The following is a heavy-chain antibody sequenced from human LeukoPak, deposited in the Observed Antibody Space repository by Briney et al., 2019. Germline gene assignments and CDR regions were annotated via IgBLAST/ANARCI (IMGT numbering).Heavy chain of an antibody. CDR2: ISGSGSST. V-gene: IGHV3-23*01. Sequence: GGSLRLSCAASRFTFGSYAMNWVRQVRQGPGKGLEWVSAISGSGSSTYYADSVKGRFTVSRDNSKSTLFVQMNSLRAEDTAVYYCARDFFLDYWGQGTLVTVSS. D-gene: IGHD3-3*01. J-gene: IGHJ4*02. CDR1: RFTFGSYA. CDR3: ARDFFLDY.